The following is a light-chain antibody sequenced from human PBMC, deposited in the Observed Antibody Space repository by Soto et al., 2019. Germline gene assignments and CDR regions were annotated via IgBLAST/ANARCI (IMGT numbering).Light chain of an antibody. V-gene: IGKV3-20*01. CDR2: GAS. CDR1: QSVSSSY. Sequence: EIVLTQSPGTLSLSPGERATLSCRASQSVSSSYLAWYQQKPGQAPRLLIYGASSRATGIPDRFSGSGSGTDFTLTISRLEPEDFAVYYCQHRVTFGHGTKLEIK. J-gene: IGKJ2*01. CDR3: QHRVT.